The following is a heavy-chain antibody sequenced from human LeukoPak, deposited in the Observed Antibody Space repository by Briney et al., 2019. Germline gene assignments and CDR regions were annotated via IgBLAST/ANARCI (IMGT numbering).Heavy chain of an antibody. CDR3: ARGRRYSSGWEIFDY. CDR1: GFTVSSNY. CDR2: IYSGGST. J-gene: IGHJ4*02. V-gene: IGHV3-53*01. D-gene: IGHD6-19*01. Sequence: PGGSLRLSCAASGFTVSSNYMSWVRQAPGKGLEWVSLIYSGGSTYYADSVKGRFIISRDSSKNTLYLQMNSLRAVDTAVYYCARGRRYSSGWEIFDYWGQGTLVTVSS.